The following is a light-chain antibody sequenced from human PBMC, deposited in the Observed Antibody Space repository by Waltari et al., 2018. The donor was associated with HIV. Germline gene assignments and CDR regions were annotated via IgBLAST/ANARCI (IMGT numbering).Light chain of an antibody. CDR1: SSNIGAGYD. J-gene: IGLJ3*02. V-gene: IGLV1-40*01. Sequence: QAVLTQPPSVSGAPGQRVTISCTGSSSNIGAGYDVHWYQQVPGTAPRLLIYDDTNRPSGVPDRFSGSNSGTSASLAITVLQAEDEADYYCQSDDDNLEGVFGGGTKLTVL. CDR3: QSDDDNLEGV. CDR2: DDT.